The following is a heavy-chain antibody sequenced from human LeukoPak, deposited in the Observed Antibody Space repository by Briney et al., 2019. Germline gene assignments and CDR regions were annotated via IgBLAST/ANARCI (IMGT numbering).Heavy chain of an antibody. CDR1: GLTFSSYW. V-gene: IGHV3-7*01. J-gene: IGHJ4*02. CDR3: ARVGWNDAVLSLDY. CDR2: IKQDGSEK. D-gene: IGHD1-1*01. Sequence: GGSLRLSCAASGLTFSSYWMSWVRQAPGKGLEWVANIKQDGSEKYYVDSVKGRFTISRDNAKNSLYLQMNSLRAEDTAVYYCARVGWNDAVLSLDYWGQGTLVTVSS.